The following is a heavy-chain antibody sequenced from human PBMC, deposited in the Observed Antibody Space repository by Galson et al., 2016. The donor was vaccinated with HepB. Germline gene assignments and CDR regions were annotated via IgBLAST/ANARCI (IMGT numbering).Heavy chain of an antibody. Sequence: SLRLSCAASGFTFSNAWMSWVRQAPGKGLEWVGRIKSNTDGGTTDYSAPVNGGFTISRDDSKNMLYLQLNSLKTEDTAVYYCTTSGYSYGRFGYWGQGALVTVSS. CDR1: GFTFSNAW. J-gene: IGHJ4*02. CDR3: TTSGYSYGRFGY. CDR2: IKSNTDGGTT. D-gene: IGHD5-12*01. V-gene: IGHV3-15*01.